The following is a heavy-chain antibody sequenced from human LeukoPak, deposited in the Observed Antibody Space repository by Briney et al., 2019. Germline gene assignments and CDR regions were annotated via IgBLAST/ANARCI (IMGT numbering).Heavy chain of an antibody. Sequence: GGSLRLSCAASGFTFSSYGMHWVRQAPGKGLEWVSYISSSSSTIYYADSVKGRFTISRDNAKNSLYLQMNSLRAEDTAVYYCARGRTLGGMDVWGQGTTVTVSS. CDR3: ARGRTLGGMDV. D-gene: IGHD1-14*01. CDR2: ISSSSSTI. CDR1: GFTFSSYG. V-gene: IGHV3-48*04. J-gene: IGHJ6*02.